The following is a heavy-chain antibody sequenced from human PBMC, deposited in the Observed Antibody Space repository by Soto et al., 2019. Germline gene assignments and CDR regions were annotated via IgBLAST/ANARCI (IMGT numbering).Heavy chain of an antibody. Sequence: QVQLVQSGAEVKKPGASVKVSCKASGYTFTSYGISWVRQAPGQGLEWMGWISTYNGNTKYAQKLRGRVTGTTDTATSTAYMELRRLRSEDTAVFYCAREMVRGVGSDYWGQGTLVTVSS. D-gene: IGHD3-10*01. CDR3: AREMVRGVGSDY. CDR2: ISTYNGNT. V-gene: IGHV1-18*01. J-gene: IGHJ4*02. CDR1: GYTFTSYG.